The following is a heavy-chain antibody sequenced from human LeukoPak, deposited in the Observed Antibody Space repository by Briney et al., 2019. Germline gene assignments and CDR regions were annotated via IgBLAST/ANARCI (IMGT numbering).Heavy chain of an antibody. V-gene: IGHV4-39*07. CDR2: IYYSGST. CDR3: ARVPLRITMIVVVLMYFDP. D-gene: IGHD3-22*01. Sequence: SETLSLTCTVSGGSISSSSYYWGWIRQPPGKGLEWIGSIYYSGSTYYNPSLKSRVTISVDTSKNQFSLKLSSVTAADTAVYYCARVPLRITMIVVVLMYFDPWGQGTLVTVSP. J-gene: IGHJ5*02. CDR1: GGSISSSSYY.